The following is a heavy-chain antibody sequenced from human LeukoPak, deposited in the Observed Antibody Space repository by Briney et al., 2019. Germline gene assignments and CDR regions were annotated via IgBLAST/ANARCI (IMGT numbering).Heavy chain of an antibody. Sequence: GGSLRLSCAASGFTFSSYAMHWVRQAPGKGLEWVAVISYDGSNKYYADSVKGRFTISRDNSKNTLYLQMNSLRAEDTAVYYCARDLGEDGYSGIDYWGQGTLVTVSS. J-gene: IGHJ4*02. CDR3: ARDLGEDGYSGIDY. CDR2: ISYDGSNK. D-gene: IGHD5-24*01. CDR1: GFTFSSYA. V-gene: IGHV3-30-3*01.